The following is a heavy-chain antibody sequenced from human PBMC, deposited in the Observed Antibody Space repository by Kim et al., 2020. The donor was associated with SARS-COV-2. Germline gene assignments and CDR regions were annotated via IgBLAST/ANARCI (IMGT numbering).Heavy chain of an antibody. CDR3: ARGGYCSSTSCYAEGMDV. Sequence: GRFTISRDNAKNSLYLQMNSLRAEDTAVYYCARGGYCSSTSCYAEGMDVWGQGTTVTVSS. J-gene: IGHJ6*02. D-gene: IGHD2-2*01. V-gene: IGHV3-48*03.